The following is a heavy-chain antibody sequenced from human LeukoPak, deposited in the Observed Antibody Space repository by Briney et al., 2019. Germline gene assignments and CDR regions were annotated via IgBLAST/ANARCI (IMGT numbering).Heavy chain of an antibody. CDR1: GGSISSYY. D-gene: IGHD5-18*01. V-gene: IGHV4-59*08. CDR3: ARQSTASIQLDY. CDR2: IYYSGST. J-gene: IGHJ4*02. Sequence: SETLSLTCTVSGGSISSYYWSWIRQPPGKGLEGMGYIYYSGSTNYNPSLKSRGTISVDTYKNQFSLKLSSVTAADTAVYYCARQSTASIQLDYWGQGTLVTVSS.